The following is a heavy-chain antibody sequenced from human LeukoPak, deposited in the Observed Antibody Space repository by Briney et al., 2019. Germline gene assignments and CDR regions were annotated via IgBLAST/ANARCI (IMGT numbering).Heavy chain of an antibody. J-gene: IGHJ2*01. Sequence: AGGSLRLSCAASGFTFSSFSMNWVRQAPGKGLEWVSYISSGSSTIYHADSVKGRFTISRDNAKNSLYLQMNSLRSEDTAVYYCARRCMGCIAAAGNWYFDLWGRGTLVTVSS. CDR1: GFTFSSFS. D-gene: IGHD6-13*01. V-gene: IGHV3-48*04. CDR2: ISSGSSTI. CDR3: ARRCMGCIAAAGNWYFDL.